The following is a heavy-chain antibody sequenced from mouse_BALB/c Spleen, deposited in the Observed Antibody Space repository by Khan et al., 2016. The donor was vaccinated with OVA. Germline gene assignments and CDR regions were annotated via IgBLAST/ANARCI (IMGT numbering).Heavy chain of an antibody. V-gene: IGHV3-5*02. D-gene: IGHD1-1*01. CDR3: ARDYGSLYWFFDV. CDR1: GISITSGNYR. Sequence: EVQLVESGPGLVKPSQTVSLTCTVTGISITSGNYRWSWNRQFPGNKLEWIGNIYYSGTVTYNPFLTSRTSITRDTSKNQFFLEMNPLTAEDTATYYCARDYGSLYWFFDVWGAGTTVTVSS. CDR2: IYYSGTV. J-gene: IGHJ1*01.